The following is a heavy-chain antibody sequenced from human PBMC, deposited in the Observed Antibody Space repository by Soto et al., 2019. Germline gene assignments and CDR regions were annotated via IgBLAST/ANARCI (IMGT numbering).Heavy chain of an antibody. D-gene: IGHD3-10*01. J-gene: IGHJ6*02. CDR1: GFSLTDTGVG. CDR2: IYGLDDR. V-gene: IGHV2-5*01. Sequence: QITLKESGPTLVKPTQTLTLTCTFSGFSLTDTGVGVGWIRQPPGKALEWLALIYGLDDRRYSPSQKSRLTITGDTSKNQVVLTMTDMDREDTATYYCAHRHYCGSGNLGMDVWGQGTKVTVSS. CDR3: AHRHYCGSGNLGMDV.